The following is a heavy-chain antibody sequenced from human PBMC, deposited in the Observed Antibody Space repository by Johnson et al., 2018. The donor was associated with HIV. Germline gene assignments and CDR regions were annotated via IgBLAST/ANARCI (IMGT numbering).Heavy chain of an antibody. V-gene: IGHV3-30*04. J-gene: IGHJ3*02. CDR3: ARDGGSTRGDAFDI. CDR1: GFTFSSYA. CDR2: ISYDGSNK. D-gene: IGHD1-26*01. Sequence: QVQLVESGGGVVQPGRSLRLSCAASGFTFSSYAMHWVRQAQGKGLEWVAVISYDGSNKYYADSVKCRFTISRDNSKNTLYLQMNSLRAEDTAVYYCARDGGSTRGDAFDIWGQGTMVTVSS.